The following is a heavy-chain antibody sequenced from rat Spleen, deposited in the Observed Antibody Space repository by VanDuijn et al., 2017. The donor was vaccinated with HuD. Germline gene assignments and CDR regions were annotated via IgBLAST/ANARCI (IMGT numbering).Heavy chain of an antibody. J-gene: IGHJ3*01. Sequence: EVQLVESGGGLVQPGRSLTLSCVASGFTFNNYWMSWIRQAPGKGLEWVASITGSGDTTFYPDSVTGRFTISRDNAKTTLYLQMGSLRSEDTATYYCTTYSDYATSPFAYWGRGALVTVSS. CDR1: GFTFNNYW. D-gene: IGHD1-6*01. CDR2: ITGSGDTT. V-gene: IGHV5-31*01. CDR3: TTYSDYATSPFAY.